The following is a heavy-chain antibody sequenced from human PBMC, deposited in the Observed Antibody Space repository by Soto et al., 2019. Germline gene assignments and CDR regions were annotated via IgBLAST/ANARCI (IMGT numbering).Heavy chain of an antibody. CDR2: ISGSGGST. D-gene: IGHD6-13*01. Sequence: GGSLRLSCAASGFAFSSYAMSWVRQAPGKGLEWVSAISGSGGSTYYADSVKGRFAISRDNSKNTLYLQMNSLRAEDTAVYYCAKRAWPQQQLAPSDYWGQGTLVTVSS. CDR3: AKRAWPQQQLAPSDY. CDR1: GFAFSSYA. J-gene: IGHJ4*02. V-gene: IGHV3-23*01.